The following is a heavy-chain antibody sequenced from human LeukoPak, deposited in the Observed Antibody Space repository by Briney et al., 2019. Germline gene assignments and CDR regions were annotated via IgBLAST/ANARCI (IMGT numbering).Heavy chain of an antibody. J-gene: IGHJ4*02. CDR1: GGSFSGYY. V-gene: IGHV4-34*01. CDR2: INHSGST. D-gene: IGHD2-15*01. CDR3: ARGLRSGGSCGVDY. Sequence: PSETLSLTCAVYGGSFSGYYWSWIRQSPGKGLEWIGEINHSGSTNYNPSPKSRVTISIDTSKNQFSLRLTSVTAADTAVYYCARGLRSGGSCGVDYWGQGTLVTVSS.